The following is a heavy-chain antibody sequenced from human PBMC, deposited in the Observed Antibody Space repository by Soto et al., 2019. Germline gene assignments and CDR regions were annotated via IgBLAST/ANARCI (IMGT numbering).Heavy chain of an antibody. CDR1: GASISPYY. D-gene: IGHD3-3*01. Sequence: SETLSLTCTVSGASISPYYWTWIRQPPGKGLEWIGYIFSSGNTNYNPSLKSRVTISVDTSKYQFSLKLSSVTAADTAVYYCARGRVLVPYYDFWSGYYEYNWFDPWGQGTLVTVSS. CDR2: IFSSGNT. J-gene: IGHJ5*02. CDR3: ARGRVLVPYYDFWSGYYEYNWFDP. V-gene: IGHV4-59*01.